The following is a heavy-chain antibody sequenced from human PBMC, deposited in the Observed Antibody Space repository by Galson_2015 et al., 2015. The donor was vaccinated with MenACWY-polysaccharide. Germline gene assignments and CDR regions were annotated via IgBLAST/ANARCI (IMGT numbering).Heavy chain of an antibody. D-gene: IGHD3-16*01. CDR1: GFAFSTSA. CDR2: ISGSGGNT. V-gene: IGHV3-23*01. CDR3: AKARVITDGSDAFDY. Sequence: SLRLSCAASGFAFSTSAMNWVRQAPGQGLEWISSISGSGGNTYFADSVRGRFTTSRDNSKNTLFLHMNNLRADDTALYYCAKARVITDGSDAFDYWGQGTLVTVSS. J-gene: IGHJ4*02.